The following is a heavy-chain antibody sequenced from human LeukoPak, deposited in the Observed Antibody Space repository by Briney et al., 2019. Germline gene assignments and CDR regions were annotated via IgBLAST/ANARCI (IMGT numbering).Heavy chain of an antibody. J-gene: IGHJ4*02. D-gene: IGHD4-17*01. CDR3: ATGWVGRYGDDVGY. Sequence: ASVKLSCKVSGYTLTELSMHWVRHSPGKGLEWMRGFDPEDGETIYAQKFQGRVTMTEDTSTDTAYMELSSLRSEDTAVYYCATGWVGRYGDDVGYWGQGTLVTVSS. CDR1: GYTLTELS. V-gene: IGHV1-24*01. CDR2: FDPEDGET.